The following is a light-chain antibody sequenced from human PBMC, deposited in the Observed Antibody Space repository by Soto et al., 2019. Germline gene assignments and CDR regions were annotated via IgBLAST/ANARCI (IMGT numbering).Light chain of an antibody. CDR3: LQHHTHPYT. CDR2: SAS. CDR1: HDIRND. J-gene: IGKJ2*01. V-gene: IGKV1-17*01. Sequence: DIQMAQSPSSHSASVGDRVTITCRASHDIRNDLGWSQQKPGKAPERLIYSASNLQAGVPSRFSGRGSGTEFTLTVSSLEPEDVATSVCLQHHTHPYTFGQSTKLDI.